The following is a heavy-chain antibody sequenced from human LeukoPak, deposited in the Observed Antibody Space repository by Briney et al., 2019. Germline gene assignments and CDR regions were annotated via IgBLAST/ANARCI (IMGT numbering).Heavy chain of an antibody. CDR2: IYWNDDK. D-gene: IGHD3-22*01. V-gene: IGHV2-5*01. CDR3: AHLYYYDSSGYYSNLHNWFDP. CDR1: GFSLSTSGVG. J-gene: IGHJ5*02. Sequence: SGPTLVNPTQTLTLTCTFSGFSLSTSGVGVGWIRQPPGKALEWLALIYWNDDKRYSPSLKSRLTITKDTSKNQVVLTMTNMDPVDTATYYCAHLYYYDSSGYYSNLHNWFDPWGQGTLVTVSS.